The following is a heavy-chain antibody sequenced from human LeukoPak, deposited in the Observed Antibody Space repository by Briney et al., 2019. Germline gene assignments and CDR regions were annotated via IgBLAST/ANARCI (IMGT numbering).Heavy chain of an antibody. CDR1: GGSISSYY. CDR3: AMAGYCSSTSCYLFPHYYYYYGMDV. D-gene: IGHD2-2*01. Sequence: PSETLSLTCTVSGGSISSYYWSWIRQPPGKGLEWIGYIYYSGSTNYNPSLKSRVTISVDTSKNQFSLKLSPVTAADTAVYYCAMAGYCSSTSCYLFPHYYYYYGMDVWGQGTTVTVSS. V-gene: IGHV4-59*01. J-gene: IGHJ6*02. CDR2: IYYSGST.